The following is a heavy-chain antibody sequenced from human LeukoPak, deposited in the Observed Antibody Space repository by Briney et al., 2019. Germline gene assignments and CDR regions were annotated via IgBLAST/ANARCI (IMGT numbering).Heavy chain of an antibody. D-gene: IGHD3-16*01. CDR1: GFTFSSYS. CDR2: TRNKANSYTT. J-gene: IGHJ3*02. V-gene: IGHV3-72*01. Sequence: TGGSLRLSCAASGFTFSSYSMNWVRQAPGKGLEWVGRTRNKANSYTTEYAASVKGRFTISRDDSKNSLYLQMNSLKTEDTAVYYCAREGLMITFGGVKITGAFDIWGQGTMVTVSS. CDR3: AREGLMITFGGVKITGAFDI.